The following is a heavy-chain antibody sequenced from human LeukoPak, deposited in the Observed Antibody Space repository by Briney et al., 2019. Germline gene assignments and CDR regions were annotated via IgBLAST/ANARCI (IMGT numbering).Heavy chain of an antibody. CDR1: GGTFSSYA. CDR2: TIPIFGTA. D-gene: IGHD6-19*01. V-gene: IGHV1-69*05. J-gene: IGHJ4*02. CDR3: ARGPLIAVAGSWVDY. Sequence: GSSVKVSCKASGGTFSSYAISWVRQAPGQGLEWMGGTIPIFGTANYAQKFQGRVTITTDESTSTAYMELSSLRSEDTAVYYCARGPLIAVAGSWVDYWGQGTLVTVSS.